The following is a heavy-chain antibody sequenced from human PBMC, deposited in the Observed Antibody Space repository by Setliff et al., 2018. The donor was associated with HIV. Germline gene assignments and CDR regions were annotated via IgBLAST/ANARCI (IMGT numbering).Heavy chain of an antibody. CDR2: IYISGST. V-gene: IGHV4-61*02. CDR1: GGSMSSGSYY. J-gene: IGHJ4*02. Sequence: SETLSLTCTVSGGSMSSGSYYWSWIRQPAGKGLEWIGRIYISGSTNYNPSLKSRVTISVDTSKNQFSLKLSSVTAADTAVYYCARLQPREEWRPSSYIDYWGQGTLVTVSS. D-gene: IGHD3-3*01. CDR3: ARLQPREEWRPSSYIDY.